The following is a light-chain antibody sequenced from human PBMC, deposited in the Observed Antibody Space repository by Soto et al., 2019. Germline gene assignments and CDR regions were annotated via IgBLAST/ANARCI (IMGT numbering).Light chain of an antibody. CDR1: QSISTS. CDR3: QQSYSTPQT. V-gene: IGKV1-39*01. Sequence: DIQLTQSPSSLSASVGDRVTITCRASQSISTSLNWYQQKPGKAPNLLIFTSSNLESGVPSRFSGSGSGTDFTLTISSLQPEDFATYYCQQSYSTPQTFGQGTKVDIK. CDR2: TSS. J-gene: IGKJ1*01.